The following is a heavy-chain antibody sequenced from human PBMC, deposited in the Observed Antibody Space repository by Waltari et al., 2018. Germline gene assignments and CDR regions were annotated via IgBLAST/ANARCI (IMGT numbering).Heavy chain of an antibody. CDR1: GYTFANYG. V-gene: IGHV1-18*01. CDR2: ISAYNGNT. J-gene: IGHJ5*02. CDR3: AKEGDGSGKRGWFDP. D-gene: IGHD3-10*01. Sequence: QVQLVQSGAEVKKPGASVQVSCKASGYTFANYGISSVRQAPGQGLEWMGWISAYNGNTNYAQMLQGRVIMTTDTSTSTAYMELRSLRSDDTAVYYCAKEGDGSGKRGWFDPWGQGTLVTVSS.